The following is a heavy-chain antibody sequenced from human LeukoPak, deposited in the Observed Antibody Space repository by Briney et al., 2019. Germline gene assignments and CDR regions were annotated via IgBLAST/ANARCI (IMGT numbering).Heavy chain of an antibody. D-gene: IGHD3-9*01. V-gene: IGHV4-59*08. CDR1: GGSISSYY. J-gene: IGHJ6*02. CDR2: ISYSGST. CDR3: ARHPSILTGYYATYYYGMDV. Sequence: SETLSLTCTVSGGSISSYYWSWIRQPPGKGLEWIGYISYSGSTNYNPSLKSRVTISVDTSKNQFSLKLSSVTAADTAVYYCARHPSILTGYYATYYYGMDVWGQGTTVTVSS.